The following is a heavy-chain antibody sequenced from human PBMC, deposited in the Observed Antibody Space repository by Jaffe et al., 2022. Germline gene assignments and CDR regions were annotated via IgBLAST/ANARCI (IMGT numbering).Heavy chain of an antibody. CDR1: GFTFGDYA. J-gene: IGHJ6*03. Sequence: EVQLVESGGGLVQPGRSLRLSCTASGFTFGDYAMSWVRQAPGKGLEWVGFIRSKAYGGTTEYAASVKGRFTISRDDSKSIAYLQMNSLKTEDTAVYYCTRDLVTYGDYDQYQHYYYYMDVWGKGTTVTVSS. CDR2: IRSKAYGGTT. CDR3: TRDLVTYGDYDQYQHYYYYMDV. V-gene: IGHV3-49*04. D-gene: IGHD4-17*01.